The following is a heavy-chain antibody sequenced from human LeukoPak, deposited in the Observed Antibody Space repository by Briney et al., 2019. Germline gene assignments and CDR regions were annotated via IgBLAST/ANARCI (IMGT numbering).Heavy chain of an antibody. V-gene: IGHV4-59*01. CDR1: GGSISSYY. J-gene: IGHJ1*01. Sequence: NPSETLSLTCTVSGGSISSYYWSWIRQPPGKGLEWIGYIYYSGSTNYNPSLKSRVTISVDTSKNQFSLKLSSVTAADTAVYYCASGGGIAAAGTYSFFQHWGQGTLVTVSS. CDR2: IYYSGST. D-gene: IGHD6-13*01. CDR3: ASGGGIAAAGTYSFFQH.